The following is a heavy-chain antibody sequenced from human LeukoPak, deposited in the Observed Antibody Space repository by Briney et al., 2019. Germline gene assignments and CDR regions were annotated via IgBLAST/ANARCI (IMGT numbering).Heavy chain of an antibody. D-gene: IGHD3-16*02. CDR2: INHSGST. CDR1: GGSFSGYY. Sequence: SENLSLNCAVYGGSFSGYYWSWIRQPPGKGLEWIGEINHSGSTNYNPSLKSRVTIPVDTSKNQFSLKLSSVTAADTAVYYCARGRVWGSYRQNFDYWGQRTLVTVSS. V-gene: IGHV4-34*01. J-gene: IGHJ4*02. CDR3: ARGRVWGSYRQNFDY.